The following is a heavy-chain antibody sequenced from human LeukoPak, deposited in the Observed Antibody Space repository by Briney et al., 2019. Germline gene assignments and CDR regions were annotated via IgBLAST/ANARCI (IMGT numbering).Heavy chain of an antibody. D-gene: IGHD2-15*01. CDR2: INPNSGGT. CDR3: ARDLYSPESASVFSCDY. V-gene: IGHV1-2*02. Sequence: ASVKVSCKASGYTFTGYYMHWVRQAPGQGLEWMGWINPNSGGTNYAQKFQGRVTMTRDTSISTAYMELSRLRSDDTAVYYCARDLYSPESASVFSCDYWGQGTLVTVSS. CDR1: GYTFTGYY. J-gene: IGHJ4*02.